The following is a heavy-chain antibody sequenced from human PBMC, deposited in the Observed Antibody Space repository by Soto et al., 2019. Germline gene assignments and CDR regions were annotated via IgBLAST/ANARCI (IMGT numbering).Heavy chain of an antibody. V-gene: IGHV4-39*01. J-gene: IGHJ6*03. Sequence: QLQLQESGPGLVKPSETLSLTCTVSGGSISSSSYYWGWIRQPPGKGLEWIGSIYYSGSTYYNPSLKRRVTISVDTSKNQFSLKLSSVTAADTAVYYCASAYCSGGSCYFYYYYYTDVWGKGTTVTVSS. CDR1: GGSISSSSYY. CDR2: IYYSGST. CDR3: ASAYCSGGSCYFYYYYYTDV. D-gene: IGHD2-15*01.